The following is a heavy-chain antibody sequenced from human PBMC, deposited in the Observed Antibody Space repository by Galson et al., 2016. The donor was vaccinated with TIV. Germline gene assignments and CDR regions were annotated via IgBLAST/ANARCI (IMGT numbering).Heavy chain of an antibody. CDR3: ARETCSGGTCYSRIGAFDS. J-gene: IGHJ3*02. V-gene: IGHV1-69*13. D-gene: IGHD2-15*01. CDR1: GGTFSFYA. Sequence: SVKVSCKASGGTFSFYAITWVRQAPGQGLEWMGGINPIFRKPNYAQKFQGRVTMTADDSTRTAYMELSSLGSEDTAVYYWARETCSGGTCYSRIGAFDSWGQGTMVTVSS. CDR2: INPIFRKP.